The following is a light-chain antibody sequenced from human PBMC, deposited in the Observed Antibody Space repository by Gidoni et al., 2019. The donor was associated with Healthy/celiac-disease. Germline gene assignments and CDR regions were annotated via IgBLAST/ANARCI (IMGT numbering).Light chain of an antibody. CDR1: QSVLYSSNNKNY. CDR2: WAS. CDR3: QQYYSTPRLT. V-gene: IGKV4-1*01. J-gene: IGKJ4*01. Sequence: DIVMTQSPDSLAVSLGERATINCKSSQSVLYSSNNKNYLAWYQQKPGQPPKLLIYWASTRESGVPDQFSGSGSGTDFTLTISSLQAEDVAVYYCQQYYSTPRLTFGGGTKVEIK.